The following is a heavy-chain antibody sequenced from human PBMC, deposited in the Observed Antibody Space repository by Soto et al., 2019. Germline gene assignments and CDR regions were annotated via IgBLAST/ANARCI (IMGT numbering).Heavy chain of an antibody. D-gene: IGHD5-18*01. V-gene: IGHV3-7*01. J-gene: IGHJ3*02. CDR2: IHQGGSET. CDR1: GFPFSSHW. CDR3: EQAMAYAFHI. Sequence: EVRLVESGGGLVQPGGSLRLSCAASGFPFSSHWMSWVRQAPGKGLEWLGNIHQGGSETHFADSVRGRFTISRDNAKNSLFLQLNSLRAEYTAVYYCEQAMAYAFHIWGQGTVVTVSS.